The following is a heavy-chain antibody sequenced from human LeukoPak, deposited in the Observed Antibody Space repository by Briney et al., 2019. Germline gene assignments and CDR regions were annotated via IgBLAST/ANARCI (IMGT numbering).Heavy chain of an antibody. V-gene: IGHV4-4*07. CDR3: ARTTRRYDILTGLNDAFDI. J-gene: IGHJ3*02. CDR1: GGSISSYY. Sequence: KPSETLSLTCTVSGGSISSYYWSWIRQPAGKGLEWIGRIYTSGSTNYNPSLKSRVTMSVDTSKNQFSLKPSSVTAADTAVYYCARTTRRYDILTGLNDAFDIWGQGTMVTVSS. CDR2: IYTSGST. D-gene: IGHD3-9*01.